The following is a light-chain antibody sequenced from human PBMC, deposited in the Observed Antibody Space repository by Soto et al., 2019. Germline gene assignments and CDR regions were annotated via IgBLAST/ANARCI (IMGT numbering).Light chain of an antibody. CDR1: QSVSSSY. V-gene: IGKV3-20*01. CDR3: QQYNNWTGT. J-gene: IGKJ1*01. Sequence: ENVLTQTPGTLSLSPGERATLSCRASQSVSSSYLAWYQQKPGQAPRLLIYGASNRATGIPDRFSGSGSGTDFTLTISRLDPEDFAVYYCQQYNNWTGTFGQGTKVEIK. CDR2: GAS.